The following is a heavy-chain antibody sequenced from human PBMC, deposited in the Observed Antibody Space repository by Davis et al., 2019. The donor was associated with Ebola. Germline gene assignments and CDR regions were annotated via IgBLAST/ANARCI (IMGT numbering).Heavy chain of an antibody. D-gene: IGHD6-13*01. V-gene: IGHV4-34*01. CDR2: INHSGGT. Sequence: MPSETLSLTCAVYDGSFSYYYWSWIRQPPGKGLEWIGEINHSGGTNYNPSLKSRVTISVDTSKNQFSLKLSSVTAADTAVYFCARATAYSRFDPWGQGTLVTVSS. J-gene: IGHJ5*02. CDR3: ARATAYSRFDP. CDR1: DGSFSYYY.